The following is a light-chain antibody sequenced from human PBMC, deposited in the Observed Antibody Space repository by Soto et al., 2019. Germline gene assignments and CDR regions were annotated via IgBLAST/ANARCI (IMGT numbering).Light chain of an antibody. Sequence: DIQMTQSPSTLSASVGDRVTITCRASQSISSWLAWYQQKPGKAPELLIYKASRLESGVPTRFSGSGSGTEININIMSLQPDDFATYYCQQYNSYSPPWTFGQGTKVEIK. CDR2: KAS. J-gene: IGKJ1*01. CDR1: QSISSW. CDR3: QQYNSYSPPWT. V-gene: IGKV1-5*03.